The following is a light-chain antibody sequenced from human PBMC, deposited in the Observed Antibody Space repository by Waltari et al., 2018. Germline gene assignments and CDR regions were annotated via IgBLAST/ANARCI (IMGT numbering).Light chain of an antibody. J-gene: IGKJ2*01. Sequence: DIQMTQSPSSLSASVGDRVTITCRASQRSATRLNWDPQKPGKAPKVLMYDASTLQSGVPSRFSGSGSGTHFTLTISSLQPEDSATYYCQQSSNLPYTFGQGTKLEIK. V-gene: IGKV1-39*01. CDR3: QQSSNLPYT. CDR2: DAS. CDR1: QRSATR.